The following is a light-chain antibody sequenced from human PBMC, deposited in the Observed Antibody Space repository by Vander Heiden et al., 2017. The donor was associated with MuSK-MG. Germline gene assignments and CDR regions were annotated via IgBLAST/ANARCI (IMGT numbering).Light chain of an antibody. V-gene: IGLV2-11*01. CDR1: SSDIGNYDY. J-gene: IGLJ2*01. CDR2: DVT. CDR3: CSYAGRFTLI. Sequence: QSALTQSRSVSGSPGQSVTISCTGTSSDIGNYDYVSWNQHHEGKTPNLLIYDVTQRPSGVPYRFSGSKSGNTASLTISAVLHEDEAVYFCCSYAGRFTLIFGGGTELTVL.